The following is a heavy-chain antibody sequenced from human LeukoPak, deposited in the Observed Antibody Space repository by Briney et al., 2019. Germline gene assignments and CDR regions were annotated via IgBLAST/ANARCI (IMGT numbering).Heavy chain of an antibody. D-gene: IGHD7-27*01. CDR3: ARELGINAFDV. Sequence: ASVKVSCKASGYTLTKNHLYWVRQAPGQGLEWMGWIDPKSGGTNFAQNFQGRLTMTRDTSINTAYMELTRLTSDDTTVYYCARELGINAFDVWGQGTMVTVSS. CDR1: GYTLTKNH. V-gene: IGHV1-2*02. CDR2: IDPKSGGT. J-gene: IGHJ3*01.